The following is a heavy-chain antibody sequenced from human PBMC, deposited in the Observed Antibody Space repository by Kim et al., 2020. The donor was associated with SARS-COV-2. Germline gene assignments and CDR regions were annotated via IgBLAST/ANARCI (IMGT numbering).Heavy chain of an antibody. V-gene: IGHV1-18*01. Sequence: ASVKVSCKASGYSFTSSGITWVRQAPAGGPEWMGWINTYNGQANYAQKFKGRVTMTTDTSTSTAYMELRSLTSDDTAVYYCARSRGYVDYWGQGTLVTVSS. CDR3: ARSRGYVDY. D-gene: IGHD3-10*01. CDR1: GYSFTSSG. J-gene: IGHJ4*02. CDR2: INTYNGQA.